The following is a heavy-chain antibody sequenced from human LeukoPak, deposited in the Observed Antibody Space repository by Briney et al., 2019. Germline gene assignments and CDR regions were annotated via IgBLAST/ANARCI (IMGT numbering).Heavy chain of an antibody. CDR2: IIPLLYIA. Sequence: GASVKVSCKASGGNFSSYAFNWVRQAPGQGLEWMGRIIPLLYIANSAQKFQGRVTITADKSTSTTYMELSSLTSEDTAVFYCATYCTGGRCPRTSDYWGQGTLVAVSS. CDR3: ATYCTGGRCPRTSDY. D-gene: IGHD2-15*01. V-gene: IGHV1-69*04. J-gene: IGHJ4*02. CDR1: GGNFSSYA.